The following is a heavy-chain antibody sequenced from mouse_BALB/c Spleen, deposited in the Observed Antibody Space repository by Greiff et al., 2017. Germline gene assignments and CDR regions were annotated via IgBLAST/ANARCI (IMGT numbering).Heavy chain of an antibody. CDR1: GFNIKDYY. D-gene: IGHD2-1*01. CDR3: ARSYGNTQGFAY. Sequence: EVQLQESGAELVRPGALVKLSCKASGFNIKDYYMHWVKQRPEQGLEWIGWIDPENGNTIYDPKFQGKASITADTSSNTAYLQLSSLTSEDTAVYYCARSYGNTQGFAYWGQGTLVTVSA. J-gene: IGHJ3*01. V-gene: IGHV14-1*02. CDR2: IDPENGNT.